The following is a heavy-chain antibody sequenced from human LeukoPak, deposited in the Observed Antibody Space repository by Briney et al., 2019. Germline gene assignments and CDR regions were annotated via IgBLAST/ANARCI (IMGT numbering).Heavy chain of an antibody. D-gene: IGHD1-14*01. CDR3: ARGKIGSRRAYYYRYMDV. CDR2: IYYSGST. Sequence: SETLSLTCTVSGGSISSYYWSWLRQPPGKVLAWIGYIYYSGSTNYNPSLKRRVTISVDTSKNHFSLKLSSVTAADTAVYYCARGKIGSRRAYYYRYMDVWGKGTTVTVSS. V-gene: IGHV4-59*01. J-gene: IGHJ6*03. CDR1: GGSISSYY.